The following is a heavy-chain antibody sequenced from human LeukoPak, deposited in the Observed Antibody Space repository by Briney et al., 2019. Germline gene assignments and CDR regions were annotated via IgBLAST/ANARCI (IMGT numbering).Heavy chain of an antibody. D-gene: IGHD4-17*01. CDR1: GFTFSSYW. CDR3: ARVTFDYDGDY. Sequence: GGSLRLSCAASGFTFSSYWTSWVRQAPGKGLEWVANIKQDGSEKYYVDSVKGRFTISRDNAKNSLYLQVNSLRAEDTAVYYCARVTFDYDGDYWGQGTLVTVSS. J-gene: IGHJ4*02. CDR2: IKQDGSEK. V-gene: IGHV3-7*01.